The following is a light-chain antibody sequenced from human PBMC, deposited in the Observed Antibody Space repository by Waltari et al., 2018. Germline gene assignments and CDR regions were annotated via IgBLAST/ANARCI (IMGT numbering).Light chain of an antibody. V-gene: IGKV3-15*01. CDR1: QNISTH. J-gene: IGKJ3*01. Sequence: EIVMTQSTATLSVSPGERATLPCRASQNISTHLVWYQHNPGQAPRLLIYAASTRATVTPARFSVHGSGTEFTLTISSLQSEDFALYYSQQYNTGPSFGPGTKVDIK. CDR3: QQYNTGPS. CDR2: AAS.